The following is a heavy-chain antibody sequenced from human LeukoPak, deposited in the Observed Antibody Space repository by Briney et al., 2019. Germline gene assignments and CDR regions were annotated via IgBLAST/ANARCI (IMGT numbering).Heavy chain of an antibody. V-gene: IGHV5-51*01. J-gene: IGHJ4*02. CDR2: IYPGDSDT. Sequence: GESLKISCQGSGYSFTSYWIGWVRQMPGKGLEWMGIIYPGDSDTRYSPSFQGQVTISADKSISTAYLQWSSLKASDTAMYYCARRRHYYDSSGYYLGMYYFDYWGQGTLVTVSS. CDR3: ARRRHYYDSSGYYLGMYYFDY. D-gene: IGHD3-22*01. CDR1: GYSFTSYW.